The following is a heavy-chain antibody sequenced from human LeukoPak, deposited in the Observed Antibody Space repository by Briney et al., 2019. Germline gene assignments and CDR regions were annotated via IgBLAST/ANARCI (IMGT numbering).Heavy chain of an antibody. CDR3: ARCPRDHGDYPYDY. D-gene: IGHD4-17*01. V-gene: IGHV4-59*08. J-gene: IGHJ4*02. CDR1: GGSISSYY. Sequence: SETLSLTCTVSGGSISSYYWSWIRQPPGKGLEWIGYIYYSGSTNYNPSLKSRVTISVDTSKNQFSLKLSSVTAADTAVYYCARCPRDHGDYPYDYWGQGTLVTVSS. CDR2: IYYSGST.